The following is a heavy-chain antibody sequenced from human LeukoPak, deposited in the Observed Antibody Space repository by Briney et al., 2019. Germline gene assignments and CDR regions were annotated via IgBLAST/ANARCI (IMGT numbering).Heavy chain of an antibody. CDR2: ISGGGGTT. CDR1: GFTLSFYA. J-gene: IGHJ4*02. D-gene: IGHD3-9*01. Sequence: PGGSLRLSCAASGFTLSFYAMTWVRRSPGKGLEWVSAISGGGGTTYYAELVKGRFTISRDNSKNTLYQQMNSLRAEDTAVYYCAKFYDILTGYFDYWGQGTLVTVSS. V-gene: IGHV3-23*01. CDR3: AKFYDILTGYFDY.